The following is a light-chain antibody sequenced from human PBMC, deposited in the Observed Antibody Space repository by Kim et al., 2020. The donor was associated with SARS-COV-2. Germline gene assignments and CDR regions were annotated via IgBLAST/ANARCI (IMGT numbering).Light chain of an antibody. CDR3: QHYGSSPPFIT. CDR1: QIVGSSY. V-gene: IGKV3-20*01. J-gene: IGKJ5*01. Sequence: EIVLTQSPGTLSLSPGERATLSCRASQIVGSSYLAGYQQKVGQAPRLLIYAASSRATGIPDRFSGSGSGTDFTLTISRLEPEDFAVYYCQHYGSSPPFITFGQGTRLEIK. CDR2: AAS.